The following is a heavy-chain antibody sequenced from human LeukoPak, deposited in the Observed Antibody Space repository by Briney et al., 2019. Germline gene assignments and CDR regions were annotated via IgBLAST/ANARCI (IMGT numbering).Heavy chain of an antibody. D-gene: IGHD5-12*01. CDR3: AKGAYDYIEMGYFDY. Sequence: GRSLRLSRATSVFIHSHLATRCVPHAPGKGLEYGSIIVASSGPTLYADSAKDRFPIPRDSPKHRLYVQMQSLRGEDMAVYYCAKGAYDYIEMGYFDYLGQGTLVTVSS. J-gene: IGHJ4*02. CDR2: IVASSGPT. CDR1: VFIHSHLA. V-gene: IGHV3-23*01.